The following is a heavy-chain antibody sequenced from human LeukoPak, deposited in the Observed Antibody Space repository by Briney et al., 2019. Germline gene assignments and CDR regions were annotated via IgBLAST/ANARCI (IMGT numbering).Heavy chain of an antibody. Sequence: PSETLSLTCTVSGGSISSSSYYWDWIRQPPGKGLEWIGSIYYSGSTYYNPSLKSRVTISVDTSKNQFSLKLSSVTAADTAVYYCARQGSSSRFDPWGQGTLVTVSS. J-gene: IGHJ5*02. CDR1: GGSISSSSYY. CDR2: IYYSGST. D-gene: IGHD6-13*01. CDR3: ARQGSSSRFDP. V-gene: IGHV4-39*01.